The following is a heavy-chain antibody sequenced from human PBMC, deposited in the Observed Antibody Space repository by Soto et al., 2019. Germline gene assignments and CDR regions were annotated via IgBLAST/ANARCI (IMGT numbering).Heavy chain of an antibody. Sequence: SENLSLPWPVSGGSPSSYYRRRIRQSPLKAVEGIGYIYYSGSTNYNPSLKSRVTISVDTSKNQFSLKLSSVTAADTAVYYCARDRVIAAAGTGNYYYYGMDVWGQGTTVTV. CDR2: IYYSGST. CDR1: GGSPSSYY. D-gene: IGHD6-13*01. V-gene: IGHV4-59*01. J-gene: IGHJ6*02. CDR3: ARDRVIAAAGTGNYYYYGMDV.